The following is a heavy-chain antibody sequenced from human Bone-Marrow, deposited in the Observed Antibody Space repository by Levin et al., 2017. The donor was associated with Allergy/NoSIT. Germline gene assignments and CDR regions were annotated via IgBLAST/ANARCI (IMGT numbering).Heavy chain of an antibody. Sequence: GGSLRLSCAASGFTVSNYYMSWVRRAPGKGLEWVSVIYSGGSTYYADSVKGRFTVSRDNSKNTLYLQMNSLRVEDTAVYYCARDNRDYGDLPTYYYYGMDVWGQGTTVTVSS. V-gene: IGHV3-66*01. CDR1: GFTVSNYY. CDR3: ARDNRDYGDLPTYYYYGMDV. J-gene: IGHJ6*02. D-gene: IGHD4-17*01. CDR2: IYSGGST.